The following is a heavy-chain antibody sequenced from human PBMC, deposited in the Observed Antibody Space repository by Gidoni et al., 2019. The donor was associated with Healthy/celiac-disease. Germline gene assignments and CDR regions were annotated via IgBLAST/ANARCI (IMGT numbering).Heavy chain of an antibody. CDR2: IYYSGRT. J-gene: IGHJ3*02. Sequence: QLQLQQSGPGLVKPSETLSLTCTVSGGSISSSSYYWGWLRQPPGKGLEWIGSIYYSGRTYYNPSLKSRVTISIDTSKNQFSLKLSSVTAADTAVYYCARHPYYYGMRGAFDIWGQGTMVTVSS. V-gene: IGHV4-39*01. CDR1: GGSISSSSYY. D-gene: IGHD3-10*01. CDR3: ARHPYYYGMRGAFDI.